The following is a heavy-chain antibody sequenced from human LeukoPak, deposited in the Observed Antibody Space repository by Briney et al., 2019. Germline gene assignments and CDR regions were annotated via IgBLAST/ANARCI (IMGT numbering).Heavy chain of an antibody. CDR2: IIPIFGTA. D-gene: IGHD6-13*01. CDR3: ARVGIAAGGLGYYYMDV. V-gene: IGHV1-69*05. J-gene: IGHJ6*03. Sequence: ASVKVSCKASGGTFISYAISWVRQAPGQGLEWMGGIIPIFGTANYAQKFQGRVTITTDESTSTAYMELSSLRSEDTAVYYCARVGIAAGGLGYYYMDVRGKGTTVTVSS. CDR1: GGTFISYA.